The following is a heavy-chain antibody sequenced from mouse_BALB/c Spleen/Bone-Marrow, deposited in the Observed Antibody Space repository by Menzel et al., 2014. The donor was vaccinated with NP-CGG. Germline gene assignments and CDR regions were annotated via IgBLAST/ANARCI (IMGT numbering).Heavy chain of an antibody. CDR1: GYSFTDYT. D-gene: IGHD1-1*02. CDR2: FDPNNGGT. J-gene: IGHJ2*01. Sequence: EVKLVESGPELVKPGSSVKMSCKTSGYSFTDYTIHWVKQSHGKSLEWIGDFDPNNGGTDYNQKFQDKATLTVDKSSRTAFMEFRSLTFEDSAVYYCARARWYDYWGQGTTLTVSS. CDR3: ARARWYDY. V-gene: IGHV1-22*01.